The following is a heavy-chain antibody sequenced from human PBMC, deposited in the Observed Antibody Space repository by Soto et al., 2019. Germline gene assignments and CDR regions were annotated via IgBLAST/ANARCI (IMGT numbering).Heavy chain of an antibody. J-gene: IGHJ2*01. V-gene: IGHV1-69*01. CDR3: ARDRGSNYYDSSGYYYGGYFDL. CDR2: IIPIFGTA. D-gene: IGHD3-22*01. Sequence: QVQLVQSGAEVKKPGSSVKVSCKASGGTFSSYAISWVRQAPGQGLEWMGGIIPIFGTANYAQKFQGRVTIPADESTSTAYMELSSLRSEDTAVYYCARDRGSNYYDSSGYYYGGYFDLWGRGTLVTVSS. CDR1: GGTFSSYA.